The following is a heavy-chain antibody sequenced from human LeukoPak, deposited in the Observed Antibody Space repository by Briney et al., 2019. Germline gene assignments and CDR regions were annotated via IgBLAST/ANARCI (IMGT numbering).Heavy chain of an antibody. J-gene: IGHJ6*03. CDR2: IYTSGST. V-gene: IGHV4-4*07. D-gene: IGHD3-22*01. Sequence: PSETLSLTCTVSGGSISSYYWSWIRQPAGKGLEWIGRIYTSGSTNYNPSLKSRVTMSVDTSKIQFSLKLSSVTAADTAVYYCARVWTGLFYDSSGAYDYYMDVWGKGTTVTISS. CDR1: GGSISSYY. CDR3: ARVWTGLFYDSSGAYDYYMDV.